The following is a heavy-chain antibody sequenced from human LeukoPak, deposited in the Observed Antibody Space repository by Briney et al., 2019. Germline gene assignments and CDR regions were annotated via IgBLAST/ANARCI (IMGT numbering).Heavy chain of an antibody. CDR2: ISYDGSSN. CDR3: ARGENSKTYPVSGY. D-gene: IGHD2/OR15-2a*01. Sequence: GGSLRLSCAASAFTFNSYGIHWDRQAPGKVLEWGAVISYDGSSNYYIDSVKGRFTTSRDNSKNTLFLQMNSVRAEDTAVYYCARGENSKTYPVSGYWGQGTLVTVSS. J-gene: IGHJ4*02. V-gene: IGHV3-30*03. CDR1: AFTFNSYG.